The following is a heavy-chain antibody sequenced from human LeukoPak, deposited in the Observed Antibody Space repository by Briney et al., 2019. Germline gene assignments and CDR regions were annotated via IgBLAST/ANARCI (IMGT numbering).Heavy chain of an antibody. CDR1: GFTVSSTY. CDR3: ARDSAGSFDY. Sequence: GGSLRLSCAASGFTVSSTYMSWVRQAPGKGLEWVSVIYTGGRTYYADSVKGRFIISRDNSKNTLYLQMNSLRAEDTAVYYCARDSAGSFDYWGQGTLVTVSS. CDR2: IYTGGRT. V-gene: IGHV3-53*01. J-gene: IGHJ4*02. D-gene: IGHD3-10*01.